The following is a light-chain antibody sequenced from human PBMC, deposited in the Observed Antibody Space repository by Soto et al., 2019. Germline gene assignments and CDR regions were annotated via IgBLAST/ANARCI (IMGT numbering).Light chain of an antibody. CDR2: GAS. V-gene: IGKV3-20*01. CDR3: QQYGTSRDYT. Sequence: EIVLTQSPGTLSLSPGERATLSCRASQSISSNYLAWYQQKPGQAPRVLIYGASTRATGIPDRFTGSGSGTDFTLTISSLEPEDFAVYYCQQYGTSRDYTVGQGTKLEI. CDR1: QSISSNY. J-gene: IGKJ2*01.